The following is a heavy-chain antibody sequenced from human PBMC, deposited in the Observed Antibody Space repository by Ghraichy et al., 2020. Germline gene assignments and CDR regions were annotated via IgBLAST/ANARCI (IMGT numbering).Heavy chain of an antibody. D-gene: IGHD3-10*01. Sequence: GESLNISCKGFGYTFTSYWIYWVRQMPGKGLEWMGRIDPSDSYTNYSPSFQGHVTMSTDKSIYTAYLQWNSLKASDTAMYYCARAMVRGVSDYWGRGTLVTVSS. CDR3: ARAMVRGVSDY. V-gene: IGHV5-10-1*01. CDR1: GYTFTSYW. J-gene: IGHJ2*01. CDR2: IDPSDSYT.